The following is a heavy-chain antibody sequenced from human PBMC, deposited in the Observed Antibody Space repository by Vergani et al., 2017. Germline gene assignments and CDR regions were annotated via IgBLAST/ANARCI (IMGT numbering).Heavy chain of an antibody. CDR3: ARQSRDVFCTNGVCPLGY. D-gene: IGHD2-8*01. Sequence: EVQLVESGGGLVQPGGSLRLSCAASGSTFSGYAMNWVRQAPGKGLEWVSYISRSSSTIYYADSVKGRFTISRDNAKNSLHLQMNNLRAEDTAVYYCARQSRDVFCTNGVCPLGYWGQGALVTVSS. CDR1: GSTFSGYA. V-gene: IGHV3-48*01. CDR2: ISRSSSTI. J-gene: IGHJ4*02.